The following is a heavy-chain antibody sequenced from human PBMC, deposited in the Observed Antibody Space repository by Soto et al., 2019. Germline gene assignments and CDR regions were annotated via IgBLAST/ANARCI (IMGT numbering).Heavy chain of an antibody. J-gene: IGHJ6*03. CDR1: GGSISSGGYY. CDR2: IYYSGST. CDR3: VVAARLGQDPYYYYMDV. D-gene: IGHD6-6*01. V-gene: IGHV4-31*03. Sequence: SETLSLTCTVSGGSISSGGYYWSWIRQHPGKGLEWIGYIYYSGSTYYNPSLKSRVTISVDTSKNQFSLKLSSVTAADTAVYYCVVAARLGQDPYYYYMDVWGKGTTVTVSS.